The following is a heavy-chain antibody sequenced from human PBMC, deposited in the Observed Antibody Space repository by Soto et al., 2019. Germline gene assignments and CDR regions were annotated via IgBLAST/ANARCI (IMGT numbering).Heavy chain of an antibody. CDR1: GYNFISHY. CDR3: ARDYLSSKSSLSYFDY. D-gene: IGHD2-2*01. V-gene: IGHV1-46*01. Sequence: QVLLVQSGAEVTRPGASLKVSCKASGYNFISHYIHWVRQAPGQGLEWMGFINPSGGSTTHAQNFQCRLRMTRDTFASTVYMELSGLRSEDAAVYYCARDYLSSKSSLSYFDYWGQGTLVTVSS. J-gene: IGHJ4*02. CDR2: INPSGGST.